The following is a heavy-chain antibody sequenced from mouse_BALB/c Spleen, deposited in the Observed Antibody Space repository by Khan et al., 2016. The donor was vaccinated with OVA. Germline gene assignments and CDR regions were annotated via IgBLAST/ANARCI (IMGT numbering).Heavy chain of an antibody. J-gene: IGHJ3*01. CDR1: GYTFTDYA. CDR2: ISTNYGDA. CDR3: VRGGKFAY. D-gene: IGHD1-1*02. V-gene: IGHV1S137*01. Sequence: QVQLKQSGAELVRPGVSVKISCKASGYTFTDYAMHWMKQRHAKSLEWIGVISTNYGDADYNQKFQGKASMTVDRSSSTVYMELARLTSEDSAIYYCVRGGKFAYWGQGTLVTVSA.